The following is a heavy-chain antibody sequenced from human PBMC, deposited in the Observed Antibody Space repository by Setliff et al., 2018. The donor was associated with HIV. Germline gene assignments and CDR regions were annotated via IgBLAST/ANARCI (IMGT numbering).Heavy chain of an antibody. Sequence: GASVKVSCKASGYTFTGYYMHWVRQAPGQGLEWMGWINPNSGGTNYAQKFQGRVTMTRDTSISTAYMELSRLRSDDTAVYYWARAFVPSYYYYMDVWGKGTTVTVPS. CDR2: INPNSGGT. J-gene: IGHJ6*03. CDR1: GYTFTGYY. V-gene: IGHV1-2*02. D-gene: IGHD3-16*01. CDR3: ARAFVPSYYYYMDV.